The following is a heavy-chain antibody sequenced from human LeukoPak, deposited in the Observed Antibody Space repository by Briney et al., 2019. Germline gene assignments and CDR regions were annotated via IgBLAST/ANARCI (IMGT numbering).Heavy chain of an antibody. CDR1: GGSISSKY. CDR3: VAASSNWLPDY. D-gene: IGHD6-13*01. J-gene: IGHJ4*02. CDR2: FYTSGSA. Sequence: SETLSLTCTVSGGSISSKYCTWIRQPAGKGMEWIGRFYTSGSANYNPSLKSRVTMSVDTSKNLFSLNLRSVTAADTAVYYCVAASSNWLPDYWGQEALVTVSS. V-gene: IGHV4-4*07.